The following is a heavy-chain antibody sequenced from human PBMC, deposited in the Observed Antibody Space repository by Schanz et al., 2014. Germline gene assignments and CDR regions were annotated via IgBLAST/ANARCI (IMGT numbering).Heavy chain of an antibody. V-gene: IGHV3-30*04. Sequence: VQLVESGGGFVQPGGSLRLSCAASGFTFSTYAMNWVRQAPGKGLEWVAVISDDGSRRHYADFVKGRFTISRDNAKNSLYLQMNSLRAEDTAVYYCERFQSPHQPFDYWGQGTLVTVSS. CDR1: GFTFSTYA. J-gene: IGHJ4*02. D-gene: IGHD2-2*01. CDR2: ISDDGSRR. CDR3: ERFQSPHQPFDY.